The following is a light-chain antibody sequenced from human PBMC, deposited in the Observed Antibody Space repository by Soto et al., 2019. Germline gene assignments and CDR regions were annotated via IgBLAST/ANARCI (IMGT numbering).Light chain of an antibody. Sequence: DIQMTQSPSTLSASVGDRVTITCRASQSISSWLAWYQQKPGKAPKLLIYDASSLESGVQSRFSGSGSGTEFTLTISSLQPDDFANYYCQQYNSYSPYTFGQGTKLEIK. CDR2: DAS. CDR3: QQYNSYSPYT. V-gene: IGKV1-5*01. CDR1: QSISSW. J-gene: IGKJ2*01.